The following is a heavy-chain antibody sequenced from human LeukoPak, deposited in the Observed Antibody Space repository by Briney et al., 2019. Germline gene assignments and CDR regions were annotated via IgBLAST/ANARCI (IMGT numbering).Heavy chain of an antibody. D-gene: IGHD3-10*01. CDR1: GGSIRGYY. Sequence: SETLSLTCSVSGGSIRGYYWSWIRQPPGKGLECVGNIYYSGSTNYNPSLKSRVTISVDTSKNQFSLKLSSVTAADTAVYYCAREAGAPYGMDVWGQGTTVTVSS. V-gene: IGHV4-59*01. CDR3: AREAGAPYGMDV. CDR2: IYYSGST. J-gene: IGHJ6*02.